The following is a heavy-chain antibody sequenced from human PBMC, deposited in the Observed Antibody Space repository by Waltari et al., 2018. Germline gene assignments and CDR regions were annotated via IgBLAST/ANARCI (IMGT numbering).Heavy chain of an antibody. J-gene: IGHJ4*02. Sequence: QVQLQESGPGLVKPSETLSLTCAVSGYSISSGYYWGWIRQPPGKGLEWIGSIYHSGSTYYNPSLKSRVTISVDTSKNQFSLKLSSVTAADTAVYYCGVLARDYWGQGTLVTVSS. D-gene: IGHD3-3*01. V-gene: IGHV4-38-2*01. CDR3: GVLARDY. CDR1: GYSISSGYY. CDR2: IYHSGST.